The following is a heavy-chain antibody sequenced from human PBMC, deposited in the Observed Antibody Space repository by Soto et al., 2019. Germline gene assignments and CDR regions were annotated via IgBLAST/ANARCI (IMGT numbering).Heavy chain of an antibody. Sequence: QVQLQESGPGLVKPSQTLSLTCTLSGVSITSGAYYWTWVRQHPGKGLEWIGYIYYNGNTYFSPSLKSRITISIDTSKNQFSLKLSSVTAADTAMYYCARARLRAVYAFDFWGQGTMVTVSS. CDR3: ARARLRAVYAFDF. J-gene: IGHJ3*01. CDR1: GVSITSGAYY. V-gene: IGHV4-31*03. CDR2: IYYNGNT. D-gene: IGHD4-17*01.